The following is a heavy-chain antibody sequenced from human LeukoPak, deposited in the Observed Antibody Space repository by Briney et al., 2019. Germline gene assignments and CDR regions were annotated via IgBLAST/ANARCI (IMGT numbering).Heavy chain of an antibody. V-gene: IGHV1-8*03. CDR1: GYTFTSYG. CDR2: MNPNSGNT. J-gene: IGHJ4*02. D-gene: IGHD3-3*01. Sequence: GASVKVSCKASGYTFTSYGINWVRQATGQGLEWMGWMNPNSGNTGYAQKFQGRVTITRNTSISTAYMELSSLRSEDTAVYYCARGRTYYDFWSGYSHFDYWGQGTLVTVSP. CDR3: ARGRTYYDFWSGYSHFDY.